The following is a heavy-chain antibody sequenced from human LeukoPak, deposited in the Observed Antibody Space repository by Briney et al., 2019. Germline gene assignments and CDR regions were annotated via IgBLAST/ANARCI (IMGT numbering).Heavy chain of an antibody. CDR1: GFTFSSYA. V-gene: IGHV3-23*01. CDR3: AGYLLRWLTGSSDY. CDR2: ISGSGGST. D-gene: IGHD4-23*01. J-gene: IGHJ4*02. Sequence: PGGSLRLSCAASGFTFSSYAMSWVRQAPGKGLEWVSAISGSGGSTYYADSVKGRFTISRDNSKNTLYLQMNSLRAEDTAVYYCAGYLLRWLTGSSDYWGQGTLVTVSS.